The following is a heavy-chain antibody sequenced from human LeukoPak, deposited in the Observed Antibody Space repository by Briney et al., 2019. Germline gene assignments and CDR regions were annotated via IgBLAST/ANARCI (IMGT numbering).Heavy chain of an antibody. CDR2: INHSGAT. J-gene: IGHJ6*03. V-gene: IGHV4-34*01. CDR1: GGSFSDYY. Sequence: PSETLSLTCVVSGGSFSDYYWSWVRQPPGKGLEWIGEINHSGATKYNPSLKSRLTISIHTSNNQFSLNLNSVTAADTAVYYCARGEGTLAGRRWPYYFYYYMDVWGKGTTVTISS. D-gene: IGHD6-19*01. CDR3: ARGEGTLAGRRWPYYFYYYMDV.